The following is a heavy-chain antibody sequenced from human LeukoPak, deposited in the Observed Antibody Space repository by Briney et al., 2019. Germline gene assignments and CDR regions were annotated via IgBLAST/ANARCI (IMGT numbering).Heavy chain of an antibody. J-gene: IGHJ5*02. CDR1: GLTFSSDG. V-gene: IGHV3-23*01. D-gene: IGHD1-26*01. Sequence: GGSLRLSCAASGLTFSSDGMSWVRQAPGKGLEWVSAISGSGGSTYYADSVKGRFTISRDNSKNTLYLQMDSLRAEDTAVYYCAKGGPTGGSYHWGQGTLVTVSS. CDR2: ISGSGGST. CDR3: AKGGPTGGSYH.